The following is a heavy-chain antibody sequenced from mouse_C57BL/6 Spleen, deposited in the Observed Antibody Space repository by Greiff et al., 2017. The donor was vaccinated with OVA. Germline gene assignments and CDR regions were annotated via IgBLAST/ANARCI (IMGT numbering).Heavy chain of an antibody. Sequence: VKLQESGPGLVQPSQSLSITCTVSGFSLTSYGVHWVRQSPGKGLEWLGVIWRGGSTDYNAAFMSRLSITKDNSKSQVFFKMNSLQADDTAIYYCAKNHLDYYGHYYAMDYWGKGTSVTVSS. CDR3: AKNHLDYYGHYYAMDY. CDR2: IWRGGST. J-gene: IGHJ4*01. V-gene: IGHV2-5*01. D-gene: IGHD1-2*01. CDR1: GFSLTSYG.